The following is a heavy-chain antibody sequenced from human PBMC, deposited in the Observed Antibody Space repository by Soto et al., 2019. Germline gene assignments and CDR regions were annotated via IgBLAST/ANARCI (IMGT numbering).Heavy chain of an antibody. D-gene: IGHD2-2*01. Sequence: QVQLVQSGAEVQKPGSSVKVSCKASGGTFSSYTISWVRQAPGQGLEWMGRIIPILGIANYAQKCQGRVTITADKSTSTDYMELSSLRSEDTAVYYCERGSADPVSGYWFDPWGQGTLVTVSS. CDR2: IIPILGIA. V-gene: IGHV1-69*02. CDR1: GGTFSSYT. CDR3: ERGSADPVSGYWFDP. J-gene: IGHJ5*02.